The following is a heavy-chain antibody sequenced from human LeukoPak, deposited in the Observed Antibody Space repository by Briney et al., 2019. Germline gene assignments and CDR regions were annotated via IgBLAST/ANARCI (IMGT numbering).Heavy chain of an antibody. Sequence: GGSLRLSCAASGFTFSSYWMHWVRQAREKGLVWVSRIESTGSSTGYADSVKGRFTISRDNAKNTLYLQMNSLRAEDTALYYCARGGDYPFDYWGQGTLVTVSS. CDR1: GFTFSSYW. J-gene: IGHJ4*02. CDR2: IESTGSST. CDR3: ARGGDYPFDY. D-gene: IGHD4-17*01. V-gene: IGHV3-74*01.